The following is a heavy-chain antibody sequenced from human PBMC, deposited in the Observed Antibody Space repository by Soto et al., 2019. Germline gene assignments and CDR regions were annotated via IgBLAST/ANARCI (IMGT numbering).Heavy chain of an antibody. CDR3: ARAEITIFGVVMKNTNNWYDP. CDR2: IYYSGST. CDR1: GGSISSGGYY. D-gene: IGHD3-3*01. V-gene: IGHV4-31*03. Sequence: PWETLSLTCTVSGGSISSGGYYWSWIRQHPGKGLEWIGYIYYSGSTYYNPSLKSRVTISVDTSKNQFSLKLSSVTAADTAVYYCARAEITIFGVVMKNTNNWYDPWGQGTLVTVSS. J-gene: IGHJ5*02.